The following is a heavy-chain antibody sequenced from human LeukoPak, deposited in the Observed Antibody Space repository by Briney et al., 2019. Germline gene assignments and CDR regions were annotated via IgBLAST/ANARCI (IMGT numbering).Heavy chain of an antibody. J-gene: IGHJ4*02. CDR3: ASGEHMYYFDY. D-gene: IGHD3-10*01. CDR1: GGSISSGGYY. V-gene: IGHV4-31*03. Sequence: SETPSLTCTVSGGSISSGGYYWSWIRQHPGKGLEWIGYIYYSGSTYYNPSLKSRVTISVDTSKNQFSLKLSSVTAADTAVYYCASGEHMYYFDYWGQGTLVTVSS. CDR2: IYYSGST.